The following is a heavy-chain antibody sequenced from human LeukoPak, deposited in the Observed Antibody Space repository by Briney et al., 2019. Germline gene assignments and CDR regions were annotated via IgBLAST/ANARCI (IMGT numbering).Heavy chain of an antibody. Sequence: GGSLRLSCAASGFTFSSYWMRWFRQAPGKGREWVANIKQDRSEKYYVDSVKGRFTISRDNAKNSLYLQMNSLRAEDTAVYYCARGGLYDSSGYTRYYYYRDVWGKGTTVTVSS. CDR1: GFTFSSYW. CDR3: ARGGLYDSSGYTRYYYYRDV. J-gene: IGHJ6*03. V-gene: IGHV3-7*04. CDR2: IKQDRSEK. D-gene: IGHD3-22*01.